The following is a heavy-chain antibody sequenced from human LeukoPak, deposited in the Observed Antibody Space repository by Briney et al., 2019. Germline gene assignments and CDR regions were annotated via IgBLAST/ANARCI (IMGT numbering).Heavy chain of an antibody. Sequence: SETLSLTCTVSGGSISSGSYYWGWIRQPPGKGLEWIGSIYYSGSTYYNPSLKSRVTISVDTSKKQFSLKLSSVTAADTAVYYCASPSVGATTGIDYWGQGTLVTVSS. CDR2: IYYSGST. CDR1: GGSISSGSYY. CDR3: ASPSVGATTGIDY. J-gene: IGHJ4*02. V-gene: IGHV4-39*01. D-gene: IGHD1-26*01.